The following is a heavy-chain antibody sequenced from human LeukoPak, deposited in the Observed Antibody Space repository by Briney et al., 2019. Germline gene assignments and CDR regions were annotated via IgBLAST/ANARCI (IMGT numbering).Heavy chain of an antibody. Sequence: GGSLRLSCAASGFTFSSYAMHWVRQAPGKGLDGVAVISYDGSNKYYADSVKGRFTISRDNSKNTLYLQMNSLRAEDTAVYYCARDRGVRGVIDYWGQGTLVTVSS. CDR1: GFTFSSYA. D-gene: IGHD3-10*01. V-gene: IGHV3-30-3*01. J-gene: IGHJ4*02. CDR3: ARDRGVRGVIDY. CDR2: ISYDGSNK.